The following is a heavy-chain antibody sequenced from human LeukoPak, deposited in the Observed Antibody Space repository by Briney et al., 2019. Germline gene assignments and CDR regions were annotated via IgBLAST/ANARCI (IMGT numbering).Heavy chain of an antibody. Sequence: GGSLRLSCTVSGFTVSSNSMSWVRQAPGKGLEWVSVIYSGGSTYYADSVKGRFTISRDNSKNTLYLQMNSLRAEDTAVYYCARDERYWFDPWGQGTLVTVSS. CDR1: GFTVSSNS. CDR2: IYSGGST. V-gene: IGHV3-66*01. CDR3: ARDERYWFDP. J-gene: IGHJ5*02.